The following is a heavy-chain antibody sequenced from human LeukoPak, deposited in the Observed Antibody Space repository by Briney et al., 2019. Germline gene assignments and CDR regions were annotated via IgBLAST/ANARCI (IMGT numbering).Heavy chain of an antibody. V-gene: IGHV3-21*04. D-gene: IGHD5-18*01. Sequence: PGGSLRLSCAASGFTLRSYSMTWVRQAPGKGLEWVSFIYSSSNKIYYADSVKGRFIISRDNAKDSLYLQMNSLRGEDTALYYCAKASTGGYSYGRFDYWGLGTLVTVSS. CDR2: IYSSSNKI. CDR3: AKASTGGYSYGRFDY. J-gene: IGHJ4*02. CDR1: GFTLRSYS.